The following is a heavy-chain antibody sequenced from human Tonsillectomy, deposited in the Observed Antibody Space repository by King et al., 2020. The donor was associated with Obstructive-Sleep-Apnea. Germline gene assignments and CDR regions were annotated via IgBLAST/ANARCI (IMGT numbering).Heavy chain of an antibody. CDR2: IYHRGNT. CDR3: ARFAWNSYAPGEAYFDY. Sequence: VQLQESGPGLVNPSGTLSLTCAVSGGSISSSNWWSWVRQPPGKGLEWIGEIYHRGNTNYNPSLKSRVTISVDKSKNQFSLKLSSVTAADTAVYYCARFAWNSYAPGEAYFDYWGQGTLVTVSS. D-gene: IGHD3-16*01. V-gene: IGHV4-4*02. CDR1: GGSISSSNW. J-gene: IGHJ4*02.